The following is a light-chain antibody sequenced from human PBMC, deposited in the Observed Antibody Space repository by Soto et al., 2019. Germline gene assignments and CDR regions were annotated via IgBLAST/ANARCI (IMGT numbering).Light chain of an antibody. J-gene: IGKJ1*01. V-gene: IGKV3-20*01. CDR1: QSVSSSY. CDR3: QQYGSSPT. Sequence: EIVLTQSPGTLSLSPGERATLSCRSSQSVSSSYLAWYQQKPGQAPRLLIYDVSSRATGIPDRFSGSGSGTDFTLTISRLEPEDLAVYYCQQYGSSPTFGQGTKVDIK. CDR2: DVS.